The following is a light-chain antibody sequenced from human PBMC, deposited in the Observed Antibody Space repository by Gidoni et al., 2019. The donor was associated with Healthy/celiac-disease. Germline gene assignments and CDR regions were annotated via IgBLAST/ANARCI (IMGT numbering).Light chain of an antibody. CDR3: QQYDNLSLT. V-gene: IGKV1-33*01. CDR1: QDISNY. CDR2: DAS. Sequence: DNQMTQSPSSLSASVGDRVTITCQASQDISNYLNGYQQKPGKAPKLLIYDASNLETGVPSRFSGRGSGTDFTFTISSLQPEDIATYYCQQYDNLSLTLGGGTKVEIK. J-gene: IGKJ4*01.